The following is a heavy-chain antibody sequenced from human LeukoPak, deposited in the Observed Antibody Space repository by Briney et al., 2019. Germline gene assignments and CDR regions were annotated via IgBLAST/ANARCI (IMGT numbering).Heavy chain of an antibody. D-gene: IGHD6-13*01. Sequence: ASVKVSCKASGYTFTGYYKHWVRQAPGQGLEWMGWINPNSGGTNYAQKFQGRVTMTRDTSISTAYMELSRLRSDDTAVYYCARTVAGSSSWHSFDYWGQGTLVTVSS. J-gene: IGHJ4*02. V-gene: IGHV1-2*02. CDR1: GYTFTGYY. CDR2: INPNSGGT. CDR3: ARTVAGSSSWHSFDY.